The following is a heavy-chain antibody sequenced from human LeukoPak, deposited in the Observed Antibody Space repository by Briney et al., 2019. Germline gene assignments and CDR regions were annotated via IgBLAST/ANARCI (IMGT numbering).Heavy chain of an antibody. V-gene: IGHV4-4*02. CDR2: IYHSGST. Sequence: SGTLSLTCAVSGGSISSNNWWSWVRQPPGKGLEWIGEIYHSGSTNYNPSLKSRVTISEDPSKNQFSLNLNSVTAADTAIYYCARAYSPVWNGSHSLFDPWGQGTLVTVSS. CDR1: GGSISSNNW. J-gene: IGHJ5*02. D-gene: IGHD1-26*01. CDR3: ARAYSPVWNGSHSLFDP.